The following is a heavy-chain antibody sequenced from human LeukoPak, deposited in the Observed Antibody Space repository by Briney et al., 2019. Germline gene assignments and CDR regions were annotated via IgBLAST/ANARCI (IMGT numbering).Heavy chain of an antibody. J-gene: IGHJ4*02. CDR3: ARVGVSYDYGGNLYFDY. D-gene: IGHD4-23*01. Sequence: SETLSLTCAVSTYSVSSGYHWGWIRQPPGKGLEWIGSIYHSGNTYYNPSLKSRVTISVDTSKNEFSLKVSSVTAADTAGYYCARVGVSYDYGGNLYFDYWGQGTLVSVSS. CDR1: TYSVSSGYH. CDR2: IYHSGNT. V-gene: IGHV4-38-2*01.